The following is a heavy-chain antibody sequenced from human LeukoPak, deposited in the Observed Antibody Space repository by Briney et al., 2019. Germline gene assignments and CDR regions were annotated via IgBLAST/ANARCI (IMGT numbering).Heavy chain of an antibody. V-gene: IGHV2-5*01. J-gene: IGHJ4*02. Sequence: SGPTLVNPTQTLTLTCTFSGFSLSTSGVGVGWIRQPPVKALEWLALIYWNDDKRYSPSLKSRLTITKDTSKNQVVLTMTNMDPVDTATYYCAHFEELSFTGTTAQFDYWGQGTLVTVSS. CDR3: AHFEELSFTGTTAQFDY. CDR2: IYWNDDK. CDR1: GFSLSTSGVG. D-gene: IGHD4-17*01.